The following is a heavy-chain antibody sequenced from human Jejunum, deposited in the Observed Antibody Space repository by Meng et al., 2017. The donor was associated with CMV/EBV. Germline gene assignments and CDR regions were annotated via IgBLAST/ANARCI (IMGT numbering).Heavy chain of an antibody. V-gene: IGHV3-23*03. CDR3: AKDDNGYTGEGGF. CDR1: GFPLSSHA. CDR2: IYWDGIQT. D-gene: IGHD5-24*01. Sequence: SGFPLSSHAMSWVRQAPGKGLEWVSVIYWDGIQTPYADSVRGRFTTFRDNSKNMVFLQMNSLRAEDTAVYYCAKDDNGYTGEGGFWGQGTLVTVSS. J-gene: IGHJ4*02.